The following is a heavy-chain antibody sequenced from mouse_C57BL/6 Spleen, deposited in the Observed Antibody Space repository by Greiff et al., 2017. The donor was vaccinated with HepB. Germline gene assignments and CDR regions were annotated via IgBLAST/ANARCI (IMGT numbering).Heavy chain of an antibody. CDR3: ARDRYYGDWYFDV. J-gene: IGHJ1*03. Sequence: DVMLVESGGGLVKPGGSLTLSCAASGFTFRSYAMSWVRQTPEERLEWVATISDGGSYTYYPDNVKGRFHISSDNAKNNLYLQMSHLKSEDTAMYYCARDRYYGDWYFDVWGTGTTVTVSS. V-gene: IGHV5-4*01. CDR1: GFTFRSYA. CDR2: ISDGGSYT. D-gene: IGHD1-1*01.